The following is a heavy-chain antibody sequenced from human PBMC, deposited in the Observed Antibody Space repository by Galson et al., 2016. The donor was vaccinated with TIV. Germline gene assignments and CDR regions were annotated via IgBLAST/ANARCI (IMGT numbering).Heavy chain of an antibody. CDR3: ARDAGKYYHACDI. D-gene: IGHD1-14*01. CDR1: GGSIKNGDYY. V-gene: IGHV4-30-4*01. J-gene: IGHJ3*02. CDR2: IYYSGST. Sequence: TLSLTCTVFGGSIKNGDYYWSWIRQPPGKGLEWIGNIYYSGSTNLNPSLRSRLTMSVDRSRNLFSLNLYSVTAADTAVYYCARDAGKYYHACDIWGQGTMVAVSS.